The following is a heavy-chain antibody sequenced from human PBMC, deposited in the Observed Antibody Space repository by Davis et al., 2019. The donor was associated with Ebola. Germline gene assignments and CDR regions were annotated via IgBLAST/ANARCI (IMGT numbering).Heavy chain of an antibody. V-gene: IGHV2-70*12. D-gene: IGHD3-10*01. CDR2: IFSNDEK. CDR3: AHRLGRFGEWNFDY. CDR1: GFSLSTSGMG. J-gene: IGHJ4*02. Sequence: SGPTLVKPTQTLTLTCTFSGFSLSTSGMGVSWIRQPPGKALEWLAHIFSNDEKSYSTSLKSRLTISKDTSKNQVVLTMINMDPVDTATYYCAHRLGRFGEWNFDYWGLGTLVTVSS.